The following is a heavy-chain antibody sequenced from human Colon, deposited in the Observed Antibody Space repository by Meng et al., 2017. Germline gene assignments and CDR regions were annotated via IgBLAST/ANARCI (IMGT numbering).Heavy chain of an antibody. Sequence: GAGQGMLKPSMTYSHTVSSSGGFINILSSVGAWVRDPPVKGLQGFRTFYYSGSPSSHPSLNSRDTISVDTSKNQFSVNLSSVTAADTAVYYCARQVAATFSSLAFDSCGQGTLVTVSS. CDR1: GGFINILSSV. V-gene: IGHV4-39*01. CDR2: FYYSGSP. CDR3: ARQVAATFSSLAFDS. J-gene: IGHJ4*02. D-gene: IGHD2-15*01.